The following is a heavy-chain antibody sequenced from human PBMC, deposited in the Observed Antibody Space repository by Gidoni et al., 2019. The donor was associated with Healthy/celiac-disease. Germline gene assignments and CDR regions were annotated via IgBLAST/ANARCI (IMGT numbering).Heavy chain of an antibody. CDR1: GYTFTSYA. Sequence: QVPLVQSGAEVKKPGASVKVSCKASGYTFTSYAMHWVRQAPGQRLEWMGWINAGNGNTKYSQKFQGRVTITRDTSASTAYMERSSLRSEDTAVYYCARRGACSSPSDCYGMDVWGQGTTVTVSS. J-gene: IGHJ6*02. D-gene: IGHD2-2*01. CDR3: ARRGACSSPSDCYGMDV. V-gene: IGHV1-3*01. CDR2: INAGNGNT.